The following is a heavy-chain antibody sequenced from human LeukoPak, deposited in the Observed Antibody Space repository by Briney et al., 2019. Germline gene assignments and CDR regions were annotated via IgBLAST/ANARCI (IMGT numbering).Heavy chain of an antibody. CDR2: ISYDGTEK. J-gene: IGHJ4*02. CDR1: GLSFSSYA. CDR3: ARDGHGVPLDY. Sequence: GGSLRLSCAASGLSFSSYAMHWVRQAPGKGLEWVADISYDGTEKYYGDSVKGRFTISRDNSKNTLYLQMNSLRAEDTALYYCARDGHGVPLDYWGQGTLVTVSP. D-gene: IGHD4-17*01. V-gene: IGHV3-30-3*01.